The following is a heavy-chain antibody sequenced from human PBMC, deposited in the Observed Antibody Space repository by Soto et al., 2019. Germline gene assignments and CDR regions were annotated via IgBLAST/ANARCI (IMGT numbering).Heavy chain of an antibody. Sequence: PSETLSLTCTVSGGSISSYYWSWIRQPPGKGLEWIAYVSHTGTTKYNPSLKSRVTVSIDTSNNQFSLQLSSVTAADTAVYYCARHDREDSRGSYSWFDPWGQGIMVTVSS. CDR3: ARHDREDSRGSYSWFDP. CDR2: VSHTGTT. CDR1: GGSISSYY. D-gene: IGHD3-22*01. J-gene: IGHJ5*02. V-gene: IGHV4-59*08.